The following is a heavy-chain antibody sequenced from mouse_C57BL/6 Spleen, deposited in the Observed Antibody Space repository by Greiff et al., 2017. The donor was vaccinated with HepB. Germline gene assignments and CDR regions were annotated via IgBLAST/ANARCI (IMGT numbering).Heavy chain of an antibody. V-gene: IGHV1-26*01. CDR2: INPNNGGT. CDR1: GYTFTDYY. Sequence: EVQLQQSGPELVKPGDSVKISCKASGYTFTDYYMNWVKQSHGKSLEWIGDINPNNGGTSYNQKFKGNATLTVDKTSSTAYMELRSLTSEDSAVYYCARTTDYYGCWGQSTTLTVAS. J-gene: IGHJ2*01. D-gene: IGHD1-1*01. CDR3: ARTTDYYGC.